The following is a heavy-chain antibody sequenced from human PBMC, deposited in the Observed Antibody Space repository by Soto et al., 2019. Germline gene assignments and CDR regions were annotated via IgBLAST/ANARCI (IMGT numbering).Heavy chain of an antibody. CDR3: ASVRGGYDY. CDR2: IXPXXXTX. Sequence: SVQVSSKASGGTFSSYAISLVRQAPGQGFEXMXXIXPXXXTXXXAQKFQGRVTITADESTSTADMELSSLRSEDTAVYYCASVRGGYDYWGQGTLVTASS. V-gene: IGHV1-69*13. J-gene: IGHJ4*02. CDR1: GGTFSSYA. D-gene: IGHD3-22*01.